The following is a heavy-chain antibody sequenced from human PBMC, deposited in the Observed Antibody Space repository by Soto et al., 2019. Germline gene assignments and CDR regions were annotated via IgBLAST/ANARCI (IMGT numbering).Heavy chain of an antibody. CDR1: RFTFSNYA. Sequence: GGSLRLSCAASRFTFSNYAMHWVRQAPGKGLEYVSAITSDGGTTYYADSVKGRFTISRDNSKNTLYLQMGRLRAEDMAMYFCARDANGAADYWGQGTLVTVSS. CDR2: ITSDGGTT. D-gene: IGHD2-8*01. CDR3: ARDANGAADY. J-gene: IGHJ4*02. V-gene: IGHV3-64*02.